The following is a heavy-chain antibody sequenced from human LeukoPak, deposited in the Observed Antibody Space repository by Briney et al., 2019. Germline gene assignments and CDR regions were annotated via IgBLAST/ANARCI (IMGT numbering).Heavy chain of an antibody. CDR3: AKWLLFNRYYYGIDV. J-gene: IGHJ6*02. CDR2: IYYSGST. CDR1: GVSVSSGSYY. V-gene: IGHV4-61*01. D-gene: IGHD5-24*01. Sequence: SETLSLTCTVSGVSVSSGSYYWSWIRQPPGKGLEWIGYIYYSGSTNYNPSLKSRVTISVDTSKNQFSLKLSSVTAADTAVYYCAKWLLFNRYYYGIDVWGRGTTVTVSS.